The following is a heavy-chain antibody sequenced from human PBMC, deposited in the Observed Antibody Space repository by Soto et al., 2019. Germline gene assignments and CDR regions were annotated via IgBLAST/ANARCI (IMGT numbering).Heavy chain of an antibody. J-gene: IGHJ4*02. V-gene: IGHV4-31*03. CDR2: IYYSGST. CDR1: GGSISSGGYY. CDR3: ERGNEATGPSDY. Sequence: QVQLQESGPGLVKPSQTLSLTCTVSGGSISSGGYYWSWIRQHPGKGLEWIGYIYYSGSTYYNPSLKSRVTISVDTSKNQFSLKLSSVTAADTDVYYCERGNEATGPSDYWGQGTLVTVSS. D-gene: IGHD5-12*01.